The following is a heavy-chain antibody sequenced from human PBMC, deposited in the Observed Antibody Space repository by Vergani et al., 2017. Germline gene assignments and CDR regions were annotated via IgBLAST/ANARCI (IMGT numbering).Heavy chain of an antibody. CDR2: IIPIFGTA. J-gene: IGHJ5*02. CDR1: GGTFSSYA. Sequence: QVQLVQSGAEVKKPGSSVKVSCKASGGTFSSYAISWVQQAPGQGLEWMGRIIPIFGTANYAQKFQGRVTITADESTSTAYMELSSLRSEDTAVYYCARQGIVVVPAAIKGWFDPWGQGTLVTVSS. D-gene: IGHD2-2*02. V-gene: IGHV1-69*13. CDR3: ARQGIVVVPAAIKGWFDP.